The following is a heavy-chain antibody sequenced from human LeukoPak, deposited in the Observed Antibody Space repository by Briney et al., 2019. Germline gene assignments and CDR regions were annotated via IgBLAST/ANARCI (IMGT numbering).Heavy chain of an antibody. J-gene: IGHJ5*02. CDR2: ISYDGSNK. CDR3: ARTGSLGNWFDP. D-gene: IGHD1-14*01. V-gene: IGHV3-30*01. Sequence: GGSLRLSCAASGFTFSSYAMHWVRQAPGKGLEWVAVISYDGSNKYYADSVKGRFPISRDNSKNTLYLQMNSLRAEDTAVYYCARTGSLGNWFDPWGQGTLVTVSS. CDR1: GFTFSSYA.